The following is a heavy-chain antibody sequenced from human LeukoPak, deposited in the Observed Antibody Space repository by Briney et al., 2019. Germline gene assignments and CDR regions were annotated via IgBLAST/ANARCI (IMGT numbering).Heavy chain of an antibody. CDR3: ARTGSSVHFDY. CDR1: GFTFSSYW. Sequence: GGSLRLSCAASGFTFSSYWMSWVRQAPGKGLEWVANIKQDGSEKYHVDSVKGRFTISRDNAKNSLYLQMNSLGAEDTAVYYCARTGSSVHFDYWGQGTLVTVSS. D-gene: IGHD2-15*01. V-gene: IGHV3-7*01. CDR2: IKQDGSEK. J-gene: IGHJ4*02.